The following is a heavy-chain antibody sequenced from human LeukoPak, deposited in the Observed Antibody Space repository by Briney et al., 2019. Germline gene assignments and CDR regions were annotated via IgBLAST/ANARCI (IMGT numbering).Heavy chain of an antibody. CDR3: AKGAKRVVGTTTHWIDP. J-gene: IGHJ5*02. CDR2: ISYDGSNK. V-gene: IGHV3-30*18. D-gene: IGHD1-26*01. Sequence: GGSLRLSCAASGLTFSSYGMHWVRQAPGKGLEWVAVISYDGSNKKYADSVKGRFTISRDNSKNTLYLQMNSLRAEDTAVYYCAKGAKRVVGTTTHWIDPWGQGTLVTVSS. CDR1: GLTFSSYG.